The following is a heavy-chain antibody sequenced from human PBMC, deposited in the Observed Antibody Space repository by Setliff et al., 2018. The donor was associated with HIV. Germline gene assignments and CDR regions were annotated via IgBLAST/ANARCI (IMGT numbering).Heavy chain of an antibody. V-gene: IGHV4-38-2*01. J-gene: IGHJ4*02. D-gene: IGHD5-18*01. Sequence: PSETLSLTCAVSASSISSDYCWGWIRQPPGKGLEWIGSTHHSGSTYYNPSLNSRVTISVDTSKNHFSLGTAVYYCARHLLRGYIYIVFDYWGQGTLVTVS. CDR2: THHSGST. CDR1: ASSISSDYC. CDR3: IYIVFDY.